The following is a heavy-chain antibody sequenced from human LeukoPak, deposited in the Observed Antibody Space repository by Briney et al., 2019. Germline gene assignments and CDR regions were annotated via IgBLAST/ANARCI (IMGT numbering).Heavy chain of an antibody. CDR3: ARNIDVPAANWFDP. CDR2: IYTSGST. J-gene: IGHJ5*02. Sequence: SETLSLTCTVSGGSISSYYWSWIRQPAGEGLEWIGRIYTSGSTNYNPSLKSRVTMSVDTSKNQFSLKLSSVTAADTAVYYCARNIDVPAANWFDPWGQGTLVTVSS. D-gene: IGHD2-2*01. V-gene: IGHV4-4*07. CDR1: GGSISSYY.